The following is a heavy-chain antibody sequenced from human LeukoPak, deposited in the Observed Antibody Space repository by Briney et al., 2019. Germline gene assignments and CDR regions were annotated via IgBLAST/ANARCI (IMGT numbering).Heavy chain of an antibody. CDR3: AREKLWFGEFPFDN. CDR1: GYTFTDYL. V-gene: IGHV1-18*01. D-gene: IGHD3-10*01. Sequence: ASVKVSCKASGYTFTDYLINLVRQAPGQGLEWVGSISTKNGYTKLAQKFQGRVAMTKDTSANTIYMDLKSLTFDDTAVYYCAREKLWFGEFPFDNWGQGTLVSVSS. CDR2: ISTKNGYT. J-gene: IGHJ4*02.